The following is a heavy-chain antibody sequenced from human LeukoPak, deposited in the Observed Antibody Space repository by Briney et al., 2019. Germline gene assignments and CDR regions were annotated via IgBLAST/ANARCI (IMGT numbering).Heavy chain of an antibody. CDR1: GYTLINYG. Sequence: ASVKVSCKASGYTLINYGISWVRQAPGQGLEWMGWISAYNGIPNYAQKVQGRVTMTTDTSTSTAYMELRSLRSDDTAVYYCARNKESGIYYFDYWGQGTLVTVSS. V-gene: IGHV1-18*01. D-gene: IGHD1-26*01. CDR3: ARNKESGIYYFDY. J-gene: IGHJ4*02. CDR2: ISAYNGIP.